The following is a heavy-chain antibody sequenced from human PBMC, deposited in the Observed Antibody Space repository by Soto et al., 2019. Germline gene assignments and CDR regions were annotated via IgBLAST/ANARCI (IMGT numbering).Heavy chain of an antibody. CDR1: GGSISSSSYY. D-gene: IGHD6-6*01. J-gene: IGHJ4*02. Sequence: QLQLQESGPGLVKPSETLSLTCTVSGGSISSSSYYWGWIRQPPGKGLEWIGSIYYSGSTYYNPSLKSRVTISVDTSRNKFSLKLSSVTAADTAVYYCASPAQYSSSSGGVDYWGQGTLVTVSS. V-gene: IGHV4-39*01. CDR3: ASPAQYSSSSGGVDY. CDR2: IYYSGST.